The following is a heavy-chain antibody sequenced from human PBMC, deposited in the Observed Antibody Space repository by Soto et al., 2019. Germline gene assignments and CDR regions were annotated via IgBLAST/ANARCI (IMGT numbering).Heavy chain of an antibody. J-gene: IGHJ6*02. V-gene: IGHV1-69*13. Sequence: GASVKVSCKASGGTFSSYAISWVRQAPGQGLEWMGGIIPIFGTANYAQKFQGRVTITADESTSTAYMELSSLRSEDTAVYYCAREVPLITMVRGLPHDYYYYYGMDVWGQGTTVTVSS. CDR1: GGTFSSYA. CDR2: IIPIFGTA. CDR3: AREVPLITMVRGLPHDYYYYYGMDV. D-gene: IGHD3-10*01.